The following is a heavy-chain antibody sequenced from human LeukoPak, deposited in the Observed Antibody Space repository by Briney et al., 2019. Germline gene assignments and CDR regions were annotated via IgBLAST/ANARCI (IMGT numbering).Heavy chain of an antibody. D-gene: IGHD2/OR15-2a*01. CDR1: ESTFSKFW. Sequence: GGSLRLSCAASESTFSKFWMHWVRQAPGKGLVWVSGINRDGSTTTYADSVKGRFTVSRDNAKNTLYLQMHSPSAEATAVYYCARGNYYDMDVWGQGTTVTVSS. J-gene: IGHJ6*02. V-gene: IGHV3-74*03. CDR2: INRDGSTT. CDR3: ARGNYYDMDV.